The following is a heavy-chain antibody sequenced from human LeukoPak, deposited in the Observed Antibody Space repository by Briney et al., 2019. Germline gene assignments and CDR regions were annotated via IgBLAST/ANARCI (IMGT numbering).Heavy chain of an antibody. CDR2: IKQDGSEK. Sequence: GGSLRLSCAASGYTFSSYWTRWVRQAPGKGLEWVANIKQDGSEKYYVDSVKGRFTISRDNAKNSLYLQMNSLRVEDTAVYYCARGLRGSGAFDIWGPGTMVTVSS. CDR3: ARGLRGSGAFDI. CDR1: GYTFSSYW. J-gene: IGHJ3*02. V-gene: IGHV3-7*04. D-gene: IGHD3-10*01.